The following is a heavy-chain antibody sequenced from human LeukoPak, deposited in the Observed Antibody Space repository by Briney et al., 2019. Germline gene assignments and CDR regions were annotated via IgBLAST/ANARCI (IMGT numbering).Heavy chain of an antibody. CDR3: ARGFSGSSRTPIGY. D-gene: IGHD1-26*01. V-gene: IGHV3-7*01. CDR2: IQQGGSEK. J-gene: IGHJ4*02. CDR1: GFTFSNYW. Sequence: GGSLRLSCAASGFTFSNYWMSWVRQAPGKGLEWVANIQQGGSEKYYVDSVEGRFTISRDNAKSSLYLQTNSLRAEDTAVYYCARGFSGSSRTPIGYWGQGTLVTASS.